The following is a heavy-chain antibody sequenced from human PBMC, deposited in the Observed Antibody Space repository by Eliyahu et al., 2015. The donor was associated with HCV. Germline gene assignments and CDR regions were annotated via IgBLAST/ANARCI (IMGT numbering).Heavy chain of an antibody. V-gene: IGHV3-30*02. CDR2: IWSDGGVK. CDR3: AKDPGSDVAGYYMGV. J-gene: IGHJ6*03. CDR1: GFIFSGYG. Sequence: QVQLVESGGGVVQPGGSLRLSCAASGFIFSGYGMHWVRQAPGKGLEWVAFIWSDGGVKHYADSVKGRVTISRDNSGNTLYLEMTSLRAEDTGLYYCAKDPGSDVAGYYMGVWGKGTTVIVSS. D-gene: IGHD3-10*01.